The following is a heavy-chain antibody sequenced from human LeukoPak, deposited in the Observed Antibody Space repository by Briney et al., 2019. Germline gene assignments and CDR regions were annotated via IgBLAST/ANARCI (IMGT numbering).Heavy chain of an antibody. D-gene: IGHD3-3*01. CDR3: ARDPDTIFGVVIPYNYYYYGMDV. CDR1: GFTFSSYW. J-gene: IGHJ6*02. Sequence: GGSLRLSCAASGFTFSSYWMSWVRQAPGKGLEWVANIKQDGSEKYYVDSVKGRFTISSDNAKNSLYLQMNSLRAEDTAVYYCARDPDTIFGVVIPYNYYYYGMDVWGQGTTVTVSS. V-gene: IGHV3-7*01. CDR2: IKQDGSEK.